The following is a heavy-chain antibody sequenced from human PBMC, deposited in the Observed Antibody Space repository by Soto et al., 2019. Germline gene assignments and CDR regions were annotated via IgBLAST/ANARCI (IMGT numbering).Heavy chain of an antibody. V-gene: IGHV3-43*01. CDR2: ISWDGGST. J-gene: IGHJ3*02. CDR3: SRGVTAILFDI. CDR1: GFTFDNYT. Sequence: GGSLRLSCAASGFTFDNYTMHWVRQAPGKGLEWVSLISWDGGSTYYADSVKGRFTISRDNSKNSLYLQMNSLRTEDTALYYCSRGVTAILFDIWGQGTMVTVSS. D-gene: IGHD2-21*02.